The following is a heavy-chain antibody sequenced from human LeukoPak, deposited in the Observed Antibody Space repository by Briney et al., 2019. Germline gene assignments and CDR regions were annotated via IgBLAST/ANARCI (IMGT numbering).Heavy chain of an antibody. CDR3: ARDNGGVDN. Sequence: PAGSLRLSCVASGFTFSSYWTHWVRHAPGKGLVWVSHINIDGSSTNYADSVKGRFTISRDNAKNTLYLQMSSLRAEDTAIYYCARDNGGVDNWGQGTLVTVSS. J-gene: IGHJ4*02. V-gene: IGHV3-74*01. CDR1: GFTFSSYW. CDR2: INIDGSST. D-gene: IGHD2-8*01.